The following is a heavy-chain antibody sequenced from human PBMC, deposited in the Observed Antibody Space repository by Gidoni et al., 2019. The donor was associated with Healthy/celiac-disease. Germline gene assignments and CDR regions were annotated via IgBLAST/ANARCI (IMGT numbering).Heavy chain of an antibody. V-gene: IGHV4-34*01. Sequence: QVQLQQWGAGLLKPSETLSLTCAVYGGSFSGYYWSWLRQPPGNGLEGIGEINHSGSTNYNPSLKSRVTISVDTSKNQFSLKLSSVTAADTAVYYCARGGYSGYGARGGWFDPWGQGTLVTVSS. CDR2: INHSGST. J-gene: IGHJ5*02. CDR1: GGSFSGYY. D-gene: IGHD5-12*01. CDR3: ARGGYSGYGARGGWFDP.